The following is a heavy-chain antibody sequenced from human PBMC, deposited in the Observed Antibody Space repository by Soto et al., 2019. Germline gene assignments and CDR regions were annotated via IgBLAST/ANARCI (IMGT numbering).Heavy chain of an antibody. J-gene: IGHJ6*02. CDR3: ARRRNYYYDMDV. Sequence: LRLSCAASGFTFSSYWMHWVRQAPGKGLVWVSRINSDGSSTNYADSVKGRFTISRDNAKNTLYLQMNSLRAEDTAVYYCARRRNYYYDMDVWGQGTTVT. CDR2: INSDGSST. V-gene: IGHV3-74*01. CDR1: GFTFSSYW.